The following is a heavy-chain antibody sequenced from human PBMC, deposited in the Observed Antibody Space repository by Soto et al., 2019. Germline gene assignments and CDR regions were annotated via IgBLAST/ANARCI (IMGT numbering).Heavy chain of an antibody. J-gene: IGHJ4*02. CDR1: GFTFSSYA. D-gene: IGHD2-8*02. CDR3: ARSKCTGTSCSSPSYFDY. Sequence: EVQLLESGGGLVQPGGSLRLSCTASGFTFSSYAMSWVRQAPGKGLEWVSGISSSGGKTYYADSVKGRFTISRDSSRNTLYLQMSSLRAEDTAVYYCARSKCTGTSCSSPSYFDYWGQGTLVTVSS. CDR2: ISSSGGKT. V-gene: IGHV3-23*01.